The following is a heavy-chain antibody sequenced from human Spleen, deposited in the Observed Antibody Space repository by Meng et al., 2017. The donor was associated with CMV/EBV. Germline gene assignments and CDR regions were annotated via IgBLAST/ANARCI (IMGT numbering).Heavy chain of an antibody. Sequence: GESLKISCAASGFTFSSYSMNWVRQAPGKGLEWVSYISPSATTMYYADSIKGRFTISRDNAKNSLYLQMNSLRAEDTAVYYCARAGYCSSTSCYGEYYFDYWGQGTLVTVSS. J-gene: IGHJ4*02. CDR2: ISPSATTM. V-gene: IGHV3-48*04. D-gene: IGHD2-2*01. CDR3: ARAGYCSSTSCYGEYYFDY. CDR1: GFTFSSYS.